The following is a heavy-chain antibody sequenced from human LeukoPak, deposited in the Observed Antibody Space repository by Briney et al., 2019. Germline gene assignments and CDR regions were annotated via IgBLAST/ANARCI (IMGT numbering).Heavy chain of an antibody. CDR1: GGSISSYY. V-gene: IGHV4-4*07. CDR3: ARVAGYCSSTSCYSYMDV. J-gene: IGHJ6*03. Sequence: NPSETLSLTCTVSGGSISSYYWSWIRQPAGKGLEWIGRIYTSGSTNYNPSLKSRVTMTVDTSKNQFSLKLSSVTAADTAVYYCARVAGYCSSTSCYSYMDVWGKGTTVTVSS. CDR2: IYTSGST. D-gene: IGHD2-2*01.